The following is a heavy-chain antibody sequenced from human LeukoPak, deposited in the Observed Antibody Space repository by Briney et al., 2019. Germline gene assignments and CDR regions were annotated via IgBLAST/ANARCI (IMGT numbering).Heavy chain of an antibody. V-gene: IGHV4-61*02. CDR2: IYTSGST. CDR1: GDSISSGGYY. Sequence: SQTLSLTCTVSGDSISSGGYYWSWIRQPPGKGLEWIGRIYTSGSTNYNPSLKSRVTISVDTSKNQFSLKLSSVTAADTAVYYCASWAHYYFDYWGQGTLVTVSS. CDR3: ASWAHYYFDY. J-gene: IGHJ4*02.